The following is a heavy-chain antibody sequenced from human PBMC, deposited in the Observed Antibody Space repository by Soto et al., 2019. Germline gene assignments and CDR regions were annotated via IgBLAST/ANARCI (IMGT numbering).Heavy chain of an antibody. Sequence: ASVKVSCKASGYTFTSYGISWVRQAPGQGLEWMGWISAYNGNTNYAQKLQGRVTMTTDTSTSTAYMELRSLRSDDTAGYYCALGVVVAGLDVFDIWGKGKMVTVSS. V-gene: IGHV1-18*01. CDR1: GYTFTSYG. CDR2: ISAYNGNT. D-gene: IGHD2-15*01. CDR3: ALGVVVAGLDVFDI. J-gene: IGHJ3*02.